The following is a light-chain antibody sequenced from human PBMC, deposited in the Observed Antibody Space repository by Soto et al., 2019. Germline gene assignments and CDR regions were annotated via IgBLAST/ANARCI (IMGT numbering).Light chain of an antibody. Sequence: DIQMTQYTSALSASVGDRFTITFRASQNINTLLAWYQQKPGKAPQLLIYDASNLESGVPSRFSGSGSGTEFTLSISSLQPDDFATYYCQQCYIHWTFGQGTKVDIK. CDR2: DAS. CDR3: QQCYIHWT. V-gene: IGKV1-5*01. J-gene: IGKJ1*01. CDR1: QNINTL.